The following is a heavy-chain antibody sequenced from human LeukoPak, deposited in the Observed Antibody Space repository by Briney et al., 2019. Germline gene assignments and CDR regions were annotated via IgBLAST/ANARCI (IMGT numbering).Heavy chain of an antibody. CDR2: IDWYEDK. D-gene: IGHD1-20*01. CDR1: GFSLRTSGMG. CDR3: ARPITETRGKWFDP. Sequence: CGPALVKPTQTLTLTFNFSGFSLRTSGMGVSWIRHPPGNALETFSRIDWYEDKYYSTSLKTRLTISKDTYKNLVVLTMTNMDPVDTATYYCARPITETRGKWFDPWGQGTLVTVSS. V-gene: IGHV2-70*10. J-gene: IGHJ5*02.